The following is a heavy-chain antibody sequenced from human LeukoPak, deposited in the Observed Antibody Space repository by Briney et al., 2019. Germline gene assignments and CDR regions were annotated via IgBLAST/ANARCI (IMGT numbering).Heavy chain of an antibody. CDR3: ARGGYCSSSVCYSLNAFDI. Sequence: PGGSLRLSCAASGFTFSSYEMNWVRQAPGKGLEWVSYIISSGTPIYYADSVKGRFTISRDNAKNSLYLKMNSLRAEDTAVYYCARGGYCSSSVCYSLNAFDIWGQGTMFTVSS. J-gene: IGHJ3*02. D-gene: IGHD2-2*01. CDR2: IISSGTPI. V-gene: IGHV3-48*03. CDR1: GFTFSSYE.